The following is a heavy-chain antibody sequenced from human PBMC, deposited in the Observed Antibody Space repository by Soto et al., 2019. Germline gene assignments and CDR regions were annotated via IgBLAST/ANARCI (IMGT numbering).Heavy chain of an antibody. CDR3: TPGGAVAGTGDY. Sequence: QVQLVQSGAEVKKPGSSVKVSCKASGGTFSSYAVSWVRQAPGQGLEWMGGIIPIFGTANYAQKFQGRVTITADEATSIAYMGRSSLRSEDTAVYYCTPGGAVAGTGDYWGQGTLVTVSS. J-gene: IGHJ4*02. CDR1: GGTFSSYA. D-gene: IGHD6-19*01. V-gene: IGHV1-69*01. CDR2: IIPIFGTA.